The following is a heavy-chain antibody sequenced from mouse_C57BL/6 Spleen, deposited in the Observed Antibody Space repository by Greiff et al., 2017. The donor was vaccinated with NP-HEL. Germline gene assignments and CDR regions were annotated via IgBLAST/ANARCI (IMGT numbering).Heavy chain of an antibody. CDR1: GFTFSDYG. D-gene: IGHD2-1*01. CDR3: ARDGNFFMDY. CDR2: ISSGSSTI. Sequence: EVKLVESGGGLVKPGGSLKLSCAASGFTFSDYGMHWVRQAPEKGLEWVAYISSGSSTIYYADTVKGRFSISRDNAKNTLFLQMTSLRSEDTAMYYCARDGNFFMDYWGQGTSVTVSS. V-gene: IGHV5-17*01. J-gene: IGHJ4*01.